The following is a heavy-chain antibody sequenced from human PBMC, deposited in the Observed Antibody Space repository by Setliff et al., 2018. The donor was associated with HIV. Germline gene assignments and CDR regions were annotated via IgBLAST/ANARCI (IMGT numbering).Heavy chain of an antibody. J-gene: IGHJ1*01. CDR2: FDPEDVET. Sequence: ASVKVSCKVSGYTLSELSMHWVRQAPGKGLEWMGGFDPEDVETIYAEKFQGRVTMTEDTSTDTADMELSSLRAEDTAVYYCARLWVDCGADCYKGYFQHWGQGALVTVSS. CDR1: GYTLSELS. V-gene: IGHV1-24*01. D-gene: IGHD2-21*02. CDR3: ARLWVDCGADCYKGYFQH.